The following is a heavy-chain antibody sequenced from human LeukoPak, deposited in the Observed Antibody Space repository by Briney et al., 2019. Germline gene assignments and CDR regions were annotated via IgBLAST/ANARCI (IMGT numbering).Heavy chain of an antibody. CDR1: GFTVSSNY. D-gene: IGHD3-22*01. V-gene: IGHV3-66*01. CDR3: ARDRWNYYDSSGYYSNYYYYGMDV. CDR2: IYSGGST. Sequence: GGSLRLSCAASGFTVSSNYMSWVRQAPGKGLEWVSVIYSGGSTYYAVSVKGRFTISRDNSKNTLYLQMNSLRAEDTAVYYCARDRWNYYDSSGYYSNYYYYGMDVWGQGTTVTVSS. J-gene: IGHJ6*02.